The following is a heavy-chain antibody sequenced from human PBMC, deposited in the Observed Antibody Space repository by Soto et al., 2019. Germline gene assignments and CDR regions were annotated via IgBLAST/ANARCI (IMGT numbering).Heavy chain of an antibody. CDR1: GFTFSSYG. D-gene: IGHD6-6*01. CDR3: AKDSQYSSSSRGNYYCYGMDV. Sequence: GGSLRLSCAASGFTFSSYGMHWVRQAPGKGLEWVAVISYDGSNKYYADSVKGRFTISRDNSKNTLYLQMNSLRAEDTAVYYCAKDSQYSSSSRGNYYCYGMDVWGQGTTVTVSS. V-gene: IGHV3-30*18. J-gene: IGHJ6*02. CDR2: ISYDGSNK.